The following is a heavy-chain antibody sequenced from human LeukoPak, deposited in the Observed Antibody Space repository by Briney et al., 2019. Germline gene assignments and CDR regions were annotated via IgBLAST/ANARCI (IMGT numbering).Heavy chain of an antibody. J-gene: IGHJ4*02. CDR3: ARAVKITFGGVIFPY. V-gene: IGHV1-69*01. CDR1: GGTFSSHA. CDR2: IIPIFGTA. Sequence: SVKVSCKASGGTFSSHAISWVRQAPGQGLEWMGGIIPIFGTANYAQKFQGRVTITADESTSTAYMELSSLRAEDTAVYYCARAVKITFGGVIFPYWGQGTLVTVSS. D-gene: IGHD3-16*02.